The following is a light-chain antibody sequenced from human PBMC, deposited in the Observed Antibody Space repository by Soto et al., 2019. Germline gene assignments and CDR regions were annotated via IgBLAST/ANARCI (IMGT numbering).Light chain of an antibody. CDR2: DVS. Sequence: QSALTQPRSVSGSPGQSVTISCTGTSSDVGGYNYVSWYQHHPGKAPKLMIYDVSKRALGVPDRYSGSKSGKTASLTISVLQAEDEADYYCCSYAGSYTWVFGGGTKVTVL. J-gene: IGLJ2*01. CDR3: CSYAGSYTWV. CDR1: SSDVGGYNY. V-gene: IGLV2-11*01.